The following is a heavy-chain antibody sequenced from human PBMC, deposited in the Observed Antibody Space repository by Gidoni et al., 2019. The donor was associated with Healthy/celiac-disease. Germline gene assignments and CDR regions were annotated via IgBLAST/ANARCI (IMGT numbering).Heavy chain of an antibody. CDR1: GGSFSGYY. J-gene: IGHJ4*02. CDR2: INQSGST. Sequence: QVPLQQWGAGLLKPSATLSLTCAVYGGSFSGYYWSWIRQPPGKGLEWIGEINQSGSTNYNPSLKSRVTRSVDTSKNQFSLKLSSVTAADTAVYYCARGLGYSYGYVYWGQGTLVTVSS. V-gene: IGHV4-34*01. D-gene: IGHD5-18*01. CDR3: ARGLGYSYGYVY.